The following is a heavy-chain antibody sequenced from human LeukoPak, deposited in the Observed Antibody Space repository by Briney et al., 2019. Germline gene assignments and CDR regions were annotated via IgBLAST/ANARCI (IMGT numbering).Heavy chain of an antibody. Sequence: ASVKVSCKASGYTFSSYGISWVRQAPGQGLEWMGWISAYNGNTNYAQKLQGRVTMTTDTSTSTAYMELRSLRSDDTAVYYCARLITHYDAFDIWGQGTMVTVSS. CDR3: ARLITHYDAFDI. D-gene: IGHD3-16*01. CDR2: ISAYNGNT. CDR1: GYTFSSYG. J-gene: IGHJ3*02. V-gene: IGHV1-18*01.